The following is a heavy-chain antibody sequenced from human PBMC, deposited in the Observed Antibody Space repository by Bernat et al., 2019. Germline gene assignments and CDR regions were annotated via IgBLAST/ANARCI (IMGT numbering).Heavy chain of an antibody. CDR1: GFTFSSYE. CDR2: ISSSGSTI. J-gene: IGHJ6*03. Sequence: EVQLVESGGGLVQPGGSLRLSCAASGFTFSSYEMNWVRQAPGKGLEWVSYISSSGSTIYYADSVKGRFTISRDNAKNSLYLQMNSLRAEDTAVYYCARDREYGYGDLYYYYYMDVWGKGTTVTVSS. V-gene: IGHV3-48*03. CDR3: ARDREYGYGDLYYYYYMDV. D-gene: IGHD4-17*01.